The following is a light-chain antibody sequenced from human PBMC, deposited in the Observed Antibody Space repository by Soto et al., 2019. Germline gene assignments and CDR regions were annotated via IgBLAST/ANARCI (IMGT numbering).Light chain of an antibody. V-gene: IGLV2-23*01. J-gene: IGLJ1*01. CDR2: EGS. Sequence: QSVLTQPASVSGSPGQSITISCTGTSSAVGSYNLVSWYQQHPGKAPKLMIYEGSKRPSGVSNRFSGSKSGNTASLTISELQAEDEADYYCCSYAGSSTYVFGTGTKVTVL. CDR3: CSYAGSSTYV. CDR1: SSAVGSYNL.